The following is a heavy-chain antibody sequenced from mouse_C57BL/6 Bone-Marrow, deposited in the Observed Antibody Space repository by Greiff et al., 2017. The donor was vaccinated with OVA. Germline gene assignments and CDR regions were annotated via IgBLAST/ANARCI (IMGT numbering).Heavy chain of an antibody. CDR3: ASGYYSWYFDV. CDR1: GYTFTSYW. D-gene: IGHD2-3*01. V-gene: IGHV1-64*01. Sequence: QVQLQQPGAELVKPGASVKLSCTASGYTFTSYWMPWVKQRPGQGLEWIGIIHPNSGSTNYNEKLKSQATLTVDKSSSTAYMQLSSLTSEDSAVYYCASGYYSWYFDVWGTGTTVTVSS. J-gene: IGHJ1*03. CDR2: IHPNSGST.